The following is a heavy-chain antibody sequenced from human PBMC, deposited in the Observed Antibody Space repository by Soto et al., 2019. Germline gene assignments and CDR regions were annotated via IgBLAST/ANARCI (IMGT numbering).Heavy chain of an antibody. Sequence: ASVTVSCKASGYTFTSYYMHWVRQAPGRGLEWMGIINPSGGSTSYAQRFQGRVTMTRDTSTSTVYMELSSLRSEDTAVYYCASSLLSGRPTGRFDYWGQGTLVTVSS. CDR1: GYTFTSYY. D-gene: IGHD1-26*01. V-gene: IGHV1-46*01. CDR2: INPSGGST. J-gene: IGHJ4*02. CDR3: ASSLLSGRPTGRFDY.